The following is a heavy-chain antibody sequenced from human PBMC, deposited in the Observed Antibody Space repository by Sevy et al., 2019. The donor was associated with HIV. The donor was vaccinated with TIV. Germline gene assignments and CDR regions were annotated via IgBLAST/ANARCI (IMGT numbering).Heavy chain of an antibody. J-gene: IGHJ5*02. CDR3: ARTAVAGNYNWFDP. CDR1: GYTFTGYH. V-gene: IGHV1-2*02. Sequence: ASVKVSCKASGYTFTGYHLHWMRQAPGLGLERMGWMNPLIGLTQYDEKFQGRVSMTRDTATSTAYMELTRLTSDDTAVYYCARTAVAGNYNWFDPWGQGTLVTVSS. CDR2: MNPLIGLT. D-gene: IGHD6-19*01.